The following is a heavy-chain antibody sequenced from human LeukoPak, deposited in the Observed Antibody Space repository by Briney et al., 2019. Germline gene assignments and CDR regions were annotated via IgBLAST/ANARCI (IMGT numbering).Heavy chain of an antibody. CDR1: GGTFSSYA. V-gene: IGHV1-69*05. D-gene: IGHD2-2*02. Sequence: ASVKVSCKASGGTFSSYAISWVRQAPGQGLEWMGGIIPIFGTANYAQKFQGRVTITTDESTSTAYMELSSLRSEDTAVYYCARVGCSSTSCYRVPHAFDIWGQGTMVTVSS. J-gene: IGHJ3*02. CDR3: ARVGCSSTSCYRVPHAFDI. CDR2: IIPIFGTA.